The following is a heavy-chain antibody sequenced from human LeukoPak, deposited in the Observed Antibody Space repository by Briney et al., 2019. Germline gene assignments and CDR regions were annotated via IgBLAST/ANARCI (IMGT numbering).Heavy chain of an antibody. CDR3: ARGFYYSSGRRSGNFDY. CDR1: GGSFSGYY. V-gene: IGHV4-34*01. Sequence: PSETLSLTCAVYGGSFSGYYWSWIRQPPGKGLEWIGEINHSGSTNYNPSLKSRVTISVDTSKNQFSLKLSSVTAADTAVYYCARGFYYSSGRRSGNFDYWGQGTLVTVSS. CDR2: INHSGST. D-gene: IGHD3-10*01. J-gene: IGHJ4*02.